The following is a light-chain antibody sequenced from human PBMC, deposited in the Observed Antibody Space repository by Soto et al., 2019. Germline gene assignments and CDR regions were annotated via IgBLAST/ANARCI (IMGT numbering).Light chain of an antibody. J-gene: IGKJ1*01. CDR2: KAS. CDR1: QTITTS. CDR3: QQYDSYSVRT. Sequence: DIQMTQSPSTLSASVGDGVTITCRASQTITTSLAWYQQKPGKAPTLLIYKASSLESGVPSRFSGSGSGTEFTLTISSLQPDDFATYYCQQYDSYSVRTFGQGTKVEI. V-gene: IGKV1-5*03.